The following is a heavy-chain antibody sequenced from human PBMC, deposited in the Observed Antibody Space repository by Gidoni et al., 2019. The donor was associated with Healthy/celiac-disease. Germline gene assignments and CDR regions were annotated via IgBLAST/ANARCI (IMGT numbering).Heavy chain of an antibody. J-gene: IGHJ4*02. CDR3: AKVLTYYYGSGTHFDY. CDR1: GFTFSSYA. D-gene: IGHD3-10*01. Sequence: EVQLLESGGGLVQPGGSLRLSCAASGFTFSSYAMSWVRQAPGKGLEWVSAISGSGGSTYYADSVKGRFTISRDNSKNTLYLQMNSLRAEDTAVYYCAKVLTYYYGSGTHFDYWGQGTLVTVSS. V-gene: IGHV3-23*01. CDR2: ISGSGGST.